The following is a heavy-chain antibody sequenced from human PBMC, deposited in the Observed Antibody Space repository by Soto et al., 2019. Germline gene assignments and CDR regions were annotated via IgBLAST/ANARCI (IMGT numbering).Heavy chain of an antibody. CDR3: AREPATAKPEGVDF. CDR1: GYTFSDYY. V-gene: IGHV1-2*02. CDR2: INPNSGGT. D-gene: IGHD1-1*01. J-gene: IGHJ4*02. Sequence: ASVKVSCKASGYTFSDYYIHWVLQAPGQGLEWMGWINPNSGGTKYAPKFQGGVTMTRDTSITTAYMELSRLRSGDTAVYYCAREPATAKPEGVDFWGQGTLVTVSS.